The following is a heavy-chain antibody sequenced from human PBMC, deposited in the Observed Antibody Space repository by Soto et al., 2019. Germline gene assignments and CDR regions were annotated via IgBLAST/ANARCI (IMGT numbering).Heavy chain of an antibody. J-gene: IGHJ6*01. CDR1: GYSFTSYW. CDR2: IDPSDSYT. V-gene: IGHV5-10-1*01. Sequence: GESLKISCKGSGYSFTSYWISWVRQMPGKGLEWMGRIDPSDSYTNYSPSFQGHVTISADKSISTAYLQWSSLKASDTAMYYCARLAMATRRGYYGMDVWGQGPTVTVSS. CDR3: ARLAMATRRGYYGMDV. D-gene: IGHD5-12*01.